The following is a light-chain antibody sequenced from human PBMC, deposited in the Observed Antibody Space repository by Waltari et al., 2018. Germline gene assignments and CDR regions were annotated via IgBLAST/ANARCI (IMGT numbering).Light chain of an antibody. V-gene: IGLV2-14*03. CDR2: DVS. CDR3: SSYISSSTLEL. CDR1: SSDVGAYNY. J-gene: IGLJ2*01. Sequence: QSALTQPASVSGSPGQSITISCTGTSSDVGAYNYVSWYQQHPGKAPKLMIFDVSIRPSGVSNRFSGSKSGNPASLTISGLQAEDEADYYCSSYISSSTLELFGGGTSLTVL.